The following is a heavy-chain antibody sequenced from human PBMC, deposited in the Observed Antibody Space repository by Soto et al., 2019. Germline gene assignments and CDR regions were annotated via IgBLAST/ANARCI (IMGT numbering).Heavy chain of an antibody. CDR1: GYTFTSYA. V-gene: IGHV1-8*01. Sequence: QVQLVQSGAEVKKPGASVKVSCKASGYTFTSYAINWVGQATGYGLAWMGWMNPNSGNTGYAQKFKGSVTMTRNTSISTAYRELSSLRSEDTAVYYCARAKNSYGMDVWGQGTTVTVSS. CDR3: ARAKNSYGMDV. CDR2: MNPNSGNT. J-gene: IGHJ6*02.